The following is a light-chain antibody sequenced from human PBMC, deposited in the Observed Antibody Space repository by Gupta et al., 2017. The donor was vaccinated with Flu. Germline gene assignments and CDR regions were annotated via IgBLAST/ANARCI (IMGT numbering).Light chain of an antibody. CDR1: SSDIGAYNF. Sequence: QSALTQPVSVSGSPGQSITISCTGTSSDIGAYNFVSWYQQHPGKAPTLMIYEVNSRPSGVSNRFSGSKSGNTASLTISGLLADDEADYYCRSYTIISTVVFGGGTKLTVL. J-gene: IGLJ2*01. CDR3: RSYTIISTVV. V-gene: IGLV2-14*01. CDR2: EVN.